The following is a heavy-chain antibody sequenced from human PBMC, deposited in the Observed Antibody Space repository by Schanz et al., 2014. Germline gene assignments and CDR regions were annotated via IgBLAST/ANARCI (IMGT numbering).Heavy chain of an antibody. CDR3: AKDHPSSGWPAFDV. J-gene: IGHJ4*02. D-gene: IGHD6-19*01. V-gene: IGHV3-23*01. Sequence: EVKLLESGGHLVQPGGSLRLSCVASGFTFSTYAMSWVRQAPGKGPEWVSSLTGSGGGTYYADSVRGRFAISRDNSKNTLYLEMNSLRADDSAIYYCAKDHPSSGWPAFDVWGQGTQVTVSS. CDR2: LTGSGGGT. CDR1: GFTFSTYA.